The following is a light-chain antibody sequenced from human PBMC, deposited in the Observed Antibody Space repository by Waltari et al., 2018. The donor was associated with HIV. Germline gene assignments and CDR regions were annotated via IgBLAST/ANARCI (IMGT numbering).Light chain of an antibody. CDR1: QSVFYSSTNNNY. V-gene: IGKV4-1*01. Sequence: DIVMTQSPDSLAMSLGERATINCKSSQSVFYSSTNNNYLAWYQQKPGQPPKLLIYWASPRESGVPYRFSGSGSGTDFTLTISSLQAEDVAIYYCQQYYSTPLTFGGGTKVEIK. CDR2: WAS. J-gene: IGKJ4*01. CDR3: QQYYSTPLT.